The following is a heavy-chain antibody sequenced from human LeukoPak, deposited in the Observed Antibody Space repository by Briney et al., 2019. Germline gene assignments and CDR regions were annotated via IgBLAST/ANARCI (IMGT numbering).Heavy chain of an antibody. CDR3: ARDRSYHDSSGYSWKLES. J-gene: IGHJ4*02. V-gene: IGHV3-30*03. CDR2: ISYDGSDK. D-gene: IGHD3-22*01. CDR1: GFTFSSYG. Sequence: GGSLRLSCAASGFTFSSYGMHWVRQAPDKGLEWVAVISYDGSDKYYADSVKGRFAISRDYSTNTLSLQMNSLRAEDTAVYYCARDRSYHDSSGYSWKLESWGQGILVTVSS.